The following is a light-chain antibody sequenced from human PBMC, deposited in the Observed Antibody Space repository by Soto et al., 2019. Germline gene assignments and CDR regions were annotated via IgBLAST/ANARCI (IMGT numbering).Light chain of an antibody. CDR2: DAT. CDR3: QQYNNWPLWT. CDR1: QTVDNF. Sequence: EIVLTQSPVIVSLSPGERATLSCRASQTVDNFLAWYQLKPGKAPRLLIYDATKRASGIPVRFTGSGSGTEFTLTISSLQSEDFAVYYCQQYNNWPLWTFGQGTKVEIK. J-gene: IGKJ1*01. V-gene: IGKV3D-15*01.